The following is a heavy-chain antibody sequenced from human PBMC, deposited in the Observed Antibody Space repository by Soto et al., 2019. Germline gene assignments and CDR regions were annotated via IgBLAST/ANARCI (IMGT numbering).Heavy chain of an antibody. CDR2: IHYSGST. V-gene: IGHV4-61*01. J-gene: IGHJ4*02. CDR1: GGSVSSGSYY. CDR3: ARQGIYDILTGYGDPPFFDY. Sequence: SGTLSLTCTVSGGSVSSGSYYWSWIRQPPGKGLEWIGYIHYSGSTNYNPSLKSRVTISVDTSKNQFSLKLSSVTAADTAVYYCARQGIYDILTGYGDPPFFDYWGQGTLVTVSS. D-gene: IGHD3-9*01.